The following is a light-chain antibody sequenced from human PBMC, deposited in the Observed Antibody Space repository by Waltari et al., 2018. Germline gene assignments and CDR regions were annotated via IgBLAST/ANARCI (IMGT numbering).Light chain of an antibody. CDR1: RSNTGTNT. CDR2: MNN. CDR3: AAWDDSLNAWV. Sequence: QSVLSQPPSASGTPGQRVSISCSGARSNTGTNTVNWYQQLPGTAPRVLIYMNNQRPSGVPHRISGSKSGTSASLAITGLQPEDEADYYCAAWDDSLNAWVFGGGTKLTVL. V-gene: IGLV1-44*01. J-gene: IGLJ3*02.